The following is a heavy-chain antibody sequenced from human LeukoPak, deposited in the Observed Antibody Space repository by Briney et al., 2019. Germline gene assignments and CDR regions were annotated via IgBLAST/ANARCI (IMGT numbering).Heavy chain of an antibody. J-gene: IGHJ4*02. Sequence: GGSLRLSCAASGFTFSSYSMSWVRQAPGKGLEWVSAISGSGGSTYYADSVKGRFTISRDNSKNTLYLQMNSLRAEDTAVYYCAKDRRAISSGWAGGFDYWGQGTLVTVSS. CDR1: GFTFSSYS. CDR2: ISGSGGST. V-gene: IGHV3-23*01. CDR3: AKDRRAISSGWAGGFDY. D-gene: IGHD6-19*01.